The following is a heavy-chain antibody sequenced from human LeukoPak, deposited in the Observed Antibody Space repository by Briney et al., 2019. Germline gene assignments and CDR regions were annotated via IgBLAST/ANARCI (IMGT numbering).Heavy chain of an antibody. J-gene: IGHJ5*02. Sequence: GGSLRLSCAASGFTFSNYWMHWVRQAPGKGLVWVSRINSDGSTTRYADSVKGRFTISRDNAKNTRYLQMNSLRVEDTAVYYCARQWFGESHNWFDPWGQGTLVTVSS. D-gene: IGHD3-10*01. CDR3: ARQWFGESHNWFDP. CDR2: INSDGSTT. CDR1: GFTFSNYW. V-gene: IGHV3-74*01.